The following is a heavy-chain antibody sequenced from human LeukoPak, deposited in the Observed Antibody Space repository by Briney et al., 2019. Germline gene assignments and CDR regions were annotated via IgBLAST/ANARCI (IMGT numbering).Heavy chain of an antibody. D-gene: IGHD2-15*01. CDR3: ARAHRYCSGGSCYFSMDV. J-gene: IGHJ6*01. Sequence: PGRSLRLSCAASGFTFSSYGMHWVRQAPGKGLEWVAVIWYDGSNKYYADSVKGRFTISRDNSKNTLYLQMNSLRAEDTAVYYCARAHRYCSGGSCYFSMDVWGKGPRSPSPQ. CDR2: IWYDGSNK. V-gene: IGHV3-33*01. CDR1: GFTFSSYG.